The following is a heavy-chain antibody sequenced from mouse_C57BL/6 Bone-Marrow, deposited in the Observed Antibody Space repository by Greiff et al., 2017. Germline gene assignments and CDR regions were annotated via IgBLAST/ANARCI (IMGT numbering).Heavy chain of an antibody. Sequence: QVQLQQSGPGLVQPSQSLSITCNVSGFSLTSYGVHWVRQSPGKGLGWLGVIWSGGSTDSNAAFISRLSISKDNSKSQVFFTMNRLQADDIAIYYCARNKGYHAMDYWGQGTSVTVSS. CDR3: ARNKGYHAMDY. CDR2: IWSGGST. J-gene: IGHJ4*01. V-gene: IGHV2-2*01. CDR1: GFSLTSYG.